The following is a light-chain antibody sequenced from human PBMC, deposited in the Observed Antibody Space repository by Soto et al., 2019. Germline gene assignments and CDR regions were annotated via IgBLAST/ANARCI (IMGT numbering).Light chain of an antibody. CDR1: QSVSSN. V-gene: IGKV3-15*01. J-gene: IGKJ3*01. CDR3: QQYNNWVT. CDR2: GAS. Sequence: EIVMTQSPATLSVSPGERATPSCRASQSVSSNLAWYQQKPGQAPRLLIYGASTRATGIPARFSGSGSGTEFSLTITSLQSEDFAVYYCQQYNNWVTFGPGTKVDIE.